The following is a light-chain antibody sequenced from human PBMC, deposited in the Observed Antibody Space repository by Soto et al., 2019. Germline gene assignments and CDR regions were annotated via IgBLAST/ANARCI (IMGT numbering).Light chain of an antibody. Sequence: QSVLTQPPSASGSPGQSVTISCTGTKSDIGVCDFVSWYQHHPGKAPRLIIYEVVQRPSGVPDRFSGSKSGNTASLTVSGLQAADEADYFCKSYAGSNTYGFGSGTKV. V-gene: IGLV2-8*01. J-gene: IGLJ1*01. CDR2: EVV. CDR1: KSDIGVCDF. CDR3: KSYAGSNTYG.